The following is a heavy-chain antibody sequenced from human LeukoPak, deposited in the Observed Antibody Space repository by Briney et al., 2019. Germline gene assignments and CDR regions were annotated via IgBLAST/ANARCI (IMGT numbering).Heavy chain of an antibody. CDR1: GGSISGYY. Sequence: PSETLSLTCTVSGGSISGYYWSWIRQPPGKGLEWIGEINHSGSTNYNPSLKSRVTISVDTSKNQFSLKLSSVTAADTAVYYCARGTQGYSSGWYFRSYYFDYWGQGTLVTVSS. CDR2: INHSGST. CDR3: ARGTQGYSSGWYFRSYYFDY. J-gene: IGHJ4*02. V-gene: IGHV4-34*01. D-gene: IGHD6-19*01.